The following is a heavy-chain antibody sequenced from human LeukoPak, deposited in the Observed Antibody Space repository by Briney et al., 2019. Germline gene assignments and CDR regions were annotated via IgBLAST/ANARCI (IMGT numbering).Heavy chain of an antibody. CDR3: ARGQSSSSWVYYRYGMDV. CDR2: IDSDGRST. D-gene: IGHD6-6*01. CDR1: GFTFSNYW. Sequence: GGSLRLSCAASGFTFSNYWMHWVRQAPGKGLVWVSRIDSDGRSTSYADSVKGRFTISRDNAKNTLYLQMNSLRADDTAVYFCARGQSSSSWVYYRYGMDVWGQGNTVTVSS. J-gene: IGHJ6*02. V-gene: IGHV3-74*01.